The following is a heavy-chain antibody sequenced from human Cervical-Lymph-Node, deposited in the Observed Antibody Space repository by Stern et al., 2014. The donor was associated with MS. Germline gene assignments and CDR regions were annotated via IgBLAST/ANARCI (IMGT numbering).Heavy chain of an antibody. CDR1: GCTIISYP. D-gene: IGHD1-26*01. CDR3: ARHLGSHESGWFDP. CDR2: IMPILGTS. J-gene: IGHJ5*02. Sequence: VQLVESGAEVKKPGSSVKVSCPASGCTIISYPISWVRQAPGQGIEWLGVIMPILGTSNYAHKFQGRVTITADESTTTIYMELRSLKSEDTAVYYCARHLGSHESGWFDPWGQGTLVTVSS. V-gene: IGHV1-69*01.